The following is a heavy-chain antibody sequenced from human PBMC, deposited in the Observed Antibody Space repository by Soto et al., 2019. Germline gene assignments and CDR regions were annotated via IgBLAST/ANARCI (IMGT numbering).Heavy chain of an antibody. CDR3: AKGGYITVTTSLH. J-gene: IGHJ4*02. D-gene: IGHD4-17*01. V-gene: IGHV3-23*01. CDR2: ISGSGGST. CDR1: GFTFSSYA. Sequence: HPGGSLRLSCAASGFTFSSYAMSWVRQAPGKGLEWASAISGSGGSTYYADSVKGRFTISRDNSKNTLYLQMNSLRAEDTAVYYCAKGGYITVTTSLHWGQGTLVTVSS.